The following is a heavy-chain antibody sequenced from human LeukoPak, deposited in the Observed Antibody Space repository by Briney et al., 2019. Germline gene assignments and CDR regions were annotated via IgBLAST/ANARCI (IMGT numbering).Heavy chain of an antibody. CDR2: IYYSGNT. J-gene: IGHJ4*02. V-gene: IGHV4-39*01. D-gene: IGHD2-15*01. Sequence: SETLSLTCTVSGGSISSSSHYWGWIRQPPGKGLEWIGSIYYSGNTYYNPSLKSRVTISVDTSKNQFSLKLSSVTAADTAVYYCARSLYVGSCSPFDYWGQGTLVTVSS. CDR1: GGSISSSSHY. CDR3: ARSLYVGSCSPFDY.